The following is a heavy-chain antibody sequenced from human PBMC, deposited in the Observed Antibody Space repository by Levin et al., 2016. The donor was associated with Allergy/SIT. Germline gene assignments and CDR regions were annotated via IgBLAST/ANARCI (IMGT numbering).Heavy chain of an antibody. CDR3: ARGAGYYGAGSYTHFDY. V-gene: IGHV2-70*11. Sequence: SGPTLVKPTQTLTLTCTFSGFSLSTRGMCVSWIRQPPGKALEWLARIDWDDDKYYRTSLKTRLTISKDTSKNQVVLTMTNMDPVDTATYFCARGAGYYGAGSYTHFDYWGQGTLVTVSS. J-gene: IGHJ4*02. CDR2: IDWDDDK. D-gene: IGHD3-10*01. CDR1: GFSLSTRGMC.